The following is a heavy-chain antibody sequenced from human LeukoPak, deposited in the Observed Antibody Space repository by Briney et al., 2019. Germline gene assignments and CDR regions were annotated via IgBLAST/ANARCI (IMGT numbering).Heavy chain of an antibody. Sequence: SETLSLTCTVSGGSISSSSYYWGWIRQPPGKGLEWIGEINHSGSTNYNPSLKSRVTISVDTSKNQFSLKLSSVTAADTAVYYCASGRKFTMIVVVAFDIWGQGTMVTVSS. CDR1: GGSISSSSYY. CDR2: INHSGST. D-gene: IGHD3-22*01. CDR3: ASGRKFTMIVVVAFDI. J-gene: IGHJ3*02. V-gene: IGHV4-39*07.